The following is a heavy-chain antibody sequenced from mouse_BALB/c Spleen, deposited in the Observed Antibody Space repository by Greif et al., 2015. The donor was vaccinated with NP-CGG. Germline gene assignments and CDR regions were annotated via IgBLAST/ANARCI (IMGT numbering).Heavy chain of an antibody. CDR3: ARDWYFDY. J-gene: IGHJ2*01. CDR2: IHPNSGNT. CDR1: GYTFTSSW. Sequence: QVQLQQSGSVLVRPGASVKLSCKASGYTFTSSWMHWAKQRTGQGLEWIGEIHPNSGNTNYNEKFKGKATLTVDTSSSTAYVDLSSLTSEDTAVYYGARDWYFDYWGQGTTLTGSS. V-gene: IGHV1S130*01. D-gene: IGHD4-1*01.